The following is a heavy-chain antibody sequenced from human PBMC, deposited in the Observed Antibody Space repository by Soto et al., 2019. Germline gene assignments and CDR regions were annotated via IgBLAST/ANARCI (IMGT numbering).Heavy chain of an antibody. V-gene: IGHV1-46*01. CDR2: INPSGGST. Sequence: ASVKVSCKASGYTFTSYYMHWVRQAPGQGLEWMGIINPSGGSTSYAQKFQGRVTMSRDTSTSTVYMELSSLRSEDTAVYYCARVDTAMLGDYWGQGTLVTVSS. D-gene: IGHD5-18*01. CDR1: GYTFTSYY. J-gene: IGHJ4*02. CDR3: ARVDTAMLGDY.